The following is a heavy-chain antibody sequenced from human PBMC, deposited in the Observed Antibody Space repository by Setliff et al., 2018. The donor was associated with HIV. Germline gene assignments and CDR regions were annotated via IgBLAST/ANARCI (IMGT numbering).Heavy chain of an antibody. D-gene: IGHD3-22*01. CDR1: GGSISSGSYY. V-gene: IGHV4-61*09. CDR3: ARGRHYYDSSGYYFDF. Sequence: NPSETLSLTCTVSGGSISSGSYYWSWIRQPAGKGLEWIGHIHTSGSTKYNPSLKSRVTISVDTSKNQFSLKLSSVTAADTAVYYCARGRHYYDSSGYYFDFWGQGTLVTVSS. CDR2: IHTSGST. J-gene: IGHJ4*02.